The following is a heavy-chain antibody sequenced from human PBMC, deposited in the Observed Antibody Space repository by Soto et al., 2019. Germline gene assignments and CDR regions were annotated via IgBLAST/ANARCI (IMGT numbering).Heavy chain of an antibody. Sequence: PGGSLRLSCAASGFTFSSYWMHWVRQAPGKGLVWVSRINSDGSSTSYADSVKGRFTISRDNAKNTLYLQMNSLRAEDTAVYYCARLSPRYFDSLPWPPYYYYGMDVWGQGTTVTVSS. CDR1: GFTFSSYW. D-gene: IGHD3-9*01. J-gene: IGHJ6*02. CDR2: INSDGSST. V-gene: IGHV3-74*01. CDR3: ARLSPRYFDSLPWPPYYYYGMDV.